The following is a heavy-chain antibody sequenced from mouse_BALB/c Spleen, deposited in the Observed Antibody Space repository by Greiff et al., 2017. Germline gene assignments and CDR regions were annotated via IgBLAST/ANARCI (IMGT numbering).Heavy chain of an antibody. CDR3: ARGTTVVAPYFDY. J-gene: IGHJ2*01. D-gene: IGHD1-1*01. CDR1: GFNIKDTY. Sequence: EVKLMESGAELVKPGASVKLSCTASGFNIKDTYMHWVKQRPEQGLEWIGRIDPANGNTKYDPKFQGKATITADTSSNTAYLQLSSLTSEDTAVYYCARGTTVVAPYFDYWGQGTTLTVSS. V-gene: IGHV14-3*02. CDR2: IDPANGNT.